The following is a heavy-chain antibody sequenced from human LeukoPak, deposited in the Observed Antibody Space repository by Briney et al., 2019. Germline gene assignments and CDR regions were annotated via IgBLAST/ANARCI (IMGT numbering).Heavy chain of an antibody. Sequence: GGSLRLSCAASGFTFSSYAMSWVRQAPGKGLEWVSAISGSGGSTYYADSVKGRFAISRDNSKNSLYLQMNSLRAEDTAVYYCARDDSSSWYYFDYWGQGTLVTVSS. CDR2: ISGSGGST. CDR1: GFTFSSYA. CDR3: ARDDSSSWYYFDY. V-gene: IGHV3-23*01. D-gene: IGHD6-13*01. J-gene: IGHJ4*02.